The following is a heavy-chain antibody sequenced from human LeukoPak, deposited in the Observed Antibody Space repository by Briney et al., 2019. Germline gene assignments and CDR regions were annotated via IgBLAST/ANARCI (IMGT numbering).Heavy chain of an antibody. D-gene: IGHD2-15*01. CDR1: GYTFASYG. V-gene: IGHV1-18*01. J-gene: IGHJ4*02. Sequence: ASVKVSCKASGYTFASYGINWVRQAPGQGLEWMGGISAYNGNTNYAQKLQGRVTMTTDTSTSTAYMELRSLRSGDSAVYYCARDSGGPDYWGQGTLVIVSS. CDR3: ARDSGGPDY. CDR2: ISAYNGNT.